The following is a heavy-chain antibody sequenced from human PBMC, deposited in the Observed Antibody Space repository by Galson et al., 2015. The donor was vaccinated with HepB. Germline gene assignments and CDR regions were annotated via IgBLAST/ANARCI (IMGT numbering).Heavy chain of an antibody. D-gene: IGHD4-17*01. CDR2: ISRSSRYI. J-gene: IGHJ2*01. CDR1: RFTLSDYT. CDR3: ARDPDYGDYEGFFDL. V-gene: IGHV3-21*01. Sequence: SLRLSCAASRFTLSDYTINWVRQAPGKGLEWVSSISRSSRYIYYADSVKGRLTISRDDAKNSVYLQMNSLRAEDTAVYYCARDPDYGDYEGFFDLWGRGTLVTVSS.